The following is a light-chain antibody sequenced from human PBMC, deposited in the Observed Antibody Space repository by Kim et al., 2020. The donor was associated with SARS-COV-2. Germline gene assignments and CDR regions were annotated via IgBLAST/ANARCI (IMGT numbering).Light chain of an antibody. CDR1: QSITGY. V-gene: IGKV1-39*01. Sequence: DIQMTQSPSSLSASVGDRVTITCRARQSITGYLHWYQQKPGKAPKLLIYAASILQAGVPSRFSGSGSGTDFTLTISSLEPEGFATYYCQQSYSTPLTFGGGTKVDIK. CDR2: AAS. J-gene: IGKJ4*01. CDR3: QQSYSTPLT.